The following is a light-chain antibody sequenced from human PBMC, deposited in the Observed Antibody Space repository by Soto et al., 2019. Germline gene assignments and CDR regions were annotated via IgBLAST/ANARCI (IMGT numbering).Light chain of an antibody. V-gene: IGKV3D-15*01. J-gene: IGKJ5*01. Sequence: EIVMTQSPVTLSVSPGERATLSCRASQSVGSNLAWYQQKPGQAPRLLIYGASTRATGFPDRFSGSGSGTDFTLTISRLEPEDVAVYYCQQYDNLITFGQGTRLEI. CDR3: QQYDNLIT. CDR1: QSVGSN. CDR2: GAS.